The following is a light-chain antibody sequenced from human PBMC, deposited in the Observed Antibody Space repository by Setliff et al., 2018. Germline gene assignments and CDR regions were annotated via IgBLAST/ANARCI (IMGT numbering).Light chain of an antibody. Sequence: QSVLTQPPSVSAAPGQKVTISCSGSSSNIGNNYVSWYQQLPGTAPKLLIYGNNKRPSGISDRFSGSKSGTSATLGITGLQTGDEADYYCGTWDSSLSAVVFGGGTK. CDR2: GNN. CDR1: SSNIGNNY. J-gene: IGLJ2*01. V-gene: IGLV1-51*01. CDR3: GTWDSSLSAVV.